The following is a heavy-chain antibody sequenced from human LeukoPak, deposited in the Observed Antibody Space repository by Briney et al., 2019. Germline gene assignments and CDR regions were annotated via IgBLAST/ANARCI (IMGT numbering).Heavy chain of an antibody. CDR3: ARVRWLQLGYYMDV. Sequence: SETLSLTCTVSGGSISSYYWSWIRQPPGKGLECIGHIYYSGSTNYNPSLKSRVTISVDTSKNQFSLKLSSVTAADTAVYYCARVRWLQLGYYMDVRGKGTTVTVSS. J-gene: IGHJ6*03. D-gene: IGHD5-24*01. CDR1: GGSISSYY. CDR2: IYYSGST. V-gene: IGHV4-59*01.